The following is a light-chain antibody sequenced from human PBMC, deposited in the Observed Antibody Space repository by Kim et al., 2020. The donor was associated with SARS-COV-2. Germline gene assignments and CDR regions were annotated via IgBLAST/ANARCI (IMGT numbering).Light chain of an antibody. J-gene: IGLJ3*02. CDR2: ANN. V-gene: IGLV1-40*01. CDR1: GSNLGAGYD. CDR3: QSHDDSLTGSGV. Sequence: QSVLTQPPSVSGAPGQRVTISCTGSGSNLGAGYDVHWYQQIPGTAPRLLIYANNNRPSGVPNRFSGSKSGTSASLAITGLQAEDEADYYCQSHDDSLTGSGVFGGGTQLTVL.